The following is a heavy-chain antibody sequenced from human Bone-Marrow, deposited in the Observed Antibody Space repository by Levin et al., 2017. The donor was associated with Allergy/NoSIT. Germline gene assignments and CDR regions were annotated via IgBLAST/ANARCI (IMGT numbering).Heavy chain of an antibody. D-gene: IGHD6-13*01. CDR2: ISSTGSHE. J-gene: IGHJ4*02. V-gene: IGHV3-21*01. CDR1: GFSFSSYG. Sequence: SCAGSGFSFSSYGMYWVRQAPGKGLEWVSSISSTGSHEYYADSLKGRFTISRDNGKNSVYLQMNSLRAEDTAVYFCTRAIGAVYYFDSWGQGTLVTVSS. CDR3: TRAIGAVYYFDS.